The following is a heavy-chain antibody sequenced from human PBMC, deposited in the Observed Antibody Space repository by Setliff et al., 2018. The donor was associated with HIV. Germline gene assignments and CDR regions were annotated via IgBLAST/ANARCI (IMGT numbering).Heavy chain of an antibody. CDR3: VGHYYDPLTGYYVWFFDV. V-gene: IGHV3-15*05. Sequence: GGSLRLSCETSGFILTNAWMSWVRQSPRKGLEWLARIKSKSDGGTTSYAAPVKDRFTISRDDSRNTLYLQMNSMKSDDTATYYCVGHYYDPLTGYYVWFFDVWGRGTLVTVSS. D-gene: IGHD3-9*01. CDR2: IKSKSDGGTT. CDR1: GFILTNAW. J-gene: IGHJ2*01.